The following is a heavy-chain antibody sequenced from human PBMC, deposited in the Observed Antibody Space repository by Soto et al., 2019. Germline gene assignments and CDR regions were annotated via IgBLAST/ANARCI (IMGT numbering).Heavy chain of an antibody. J-gene: IGHJ1*01. CDR3: ARGGGESDGYNENFRF. CDR2: IYHSGST. Sequence: SETLSLTCTVSGGSISSYYWSWIRQPPGKGLEWIGYIYHSGSTNYNPSLKSRVTISVDTSKNQFSLKVNSLTAADTAVYYCARGGGESDGYNENFRFWGQGTLVTVSS. CDR1: GGSISSYY. V-gene: IGHV4-59*01. D-gene: IGHD5-12*01.